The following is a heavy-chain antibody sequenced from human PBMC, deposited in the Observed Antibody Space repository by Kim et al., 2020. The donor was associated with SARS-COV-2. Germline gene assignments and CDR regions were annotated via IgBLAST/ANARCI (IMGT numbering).Heavy chain of an antibody. D-gene: IGHD6-13*01. Sequence: YAQKFQGRVTMTEDTSTDTAYMELSSLRSEDTAVYYCATGIAAAGNWFDPWGQGTLVTVSS. CDR3: ATGIAAAGNWFDP. J-gene: IGHJ5*02. V-gene: IGHV1-24*01.